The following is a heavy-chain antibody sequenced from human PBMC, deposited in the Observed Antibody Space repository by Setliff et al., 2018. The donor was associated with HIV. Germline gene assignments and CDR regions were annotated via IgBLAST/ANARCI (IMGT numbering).Heavy chain of an antibody. D-gene: IGHD3-10*01. Sequence: SETLSLTCTVSGGSISSSSYYWGWIRQPPGKGLEWIGSIHYSGTTYYNPSLKSRITISVDTSKNQFSLKVNSVTAADTAVYYCASPKERYYYGSGTNVREYYGMDVWGQGTTVTVSS. J-gene: IGHJ6*02. CDR2: IHYSGTT. CDR3: ASPKERYYYGSGTNVREYYGMDV. CDR1: GGSISSSSYY. V-gene: IGHV4-39*07.